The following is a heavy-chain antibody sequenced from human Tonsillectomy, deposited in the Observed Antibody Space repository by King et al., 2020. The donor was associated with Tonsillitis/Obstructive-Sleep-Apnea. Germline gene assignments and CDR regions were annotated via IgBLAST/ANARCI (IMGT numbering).Heavy chain of an antibody. CDR3: ARSGVPYYYYGMDV. Sequence: QLVQSGAEVKKPGASVKVSYKASDYTFTSYGISWVRQAPGQGLEWMGWVGAYNGNTNYAQKLQGRVTMTTDTSTSTAYMELRSLRSDDTAVYYCARSGVPYYYYGMDVWGQGTTVTVSS. D-gene: IGHD3-10*01. J-gene: IGHJ6*02. V-gene: IGHV1-18*01. CDR2: VGAYNGNT. CDR1: DYTFTSYG.